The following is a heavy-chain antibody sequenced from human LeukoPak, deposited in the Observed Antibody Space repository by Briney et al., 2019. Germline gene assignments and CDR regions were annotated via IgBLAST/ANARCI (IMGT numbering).Heavy chain of an antibody. CDR1: RFTASSNY. Sequence: PGRSLRLSCAASRFTASSNYMTWVCQAPGKGLEWVALIYAGGSTNYADSVKGRLTISRDNSKYTLYLQMNSLRAEDTAVYYCARGFSSGWNFDYWGQGTLVTVSS. V-gene: IGHV3-66*01. J-gene: IGHJ4*02. D-gene: IGHD6-19*01. CDR2: IYAGGST. CDR3: ARGFSSGWNFDY.